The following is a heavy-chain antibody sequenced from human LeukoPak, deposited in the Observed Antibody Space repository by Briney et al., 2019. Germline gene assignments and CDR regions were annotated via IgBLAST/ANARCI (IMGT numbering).Heavy chain of an antibody. D-gene: IGHD6-19*01. Sequence: PGGSLRLPCAASGFTFSNYGMSWVRQAPGKKLEWVSVISASGGNTYYADSVKGRFTISRDNSKNTLYLQMNSLRTEDTALYYCAKDAGRSGWYNWFDPWGQGTLVTVFS. J-gene: IGHJ5*02. CDR2: ISASGGNT. CDR3: AKDAGRSGWYNWFDP. CDR1: GFTFSNYG. V-gene: IGHV3-23*01.